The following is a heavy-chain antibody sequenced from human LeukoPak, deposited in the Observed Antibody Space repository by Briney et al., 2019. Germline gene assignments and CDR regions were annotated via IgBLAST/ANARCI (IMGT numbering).Heavy chain of an antibody. CDR2: IYHSGST. V-gene: IGHV4-30-2*01. CDR3: ARYRVTGTTVGAFDI. Sequence: SQTLSLTCAVSGGSISSGGYSWSWIRQPPGKGLEWIGYIYHSGSTYYNPSLKSRVTISVDRSKNQFSLKLSSVTAADTAVYYCARYRVTGTTVGAFDIWGQGTMVTVSS. CDR1: GGSISSGGYS. J-gene: IGHJ3*02. D-gene: IGHD1-7*01.